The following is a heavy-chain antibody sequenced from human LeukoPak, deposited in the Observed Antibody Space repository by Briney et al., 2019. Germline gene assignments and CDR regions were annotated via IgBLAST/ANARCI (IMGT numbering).Heavy chain of an antibody. CDR1: GYTFTGYY. J-gene: IGHJ4*02. CDR2: INPHSGGT. CDR3: ARVRYYYDSSGYSGLPHFDY. Sequence: ASVKVSCKASGYTFTGYYIHWVRQAPGQGLEWMGWINPHSGGTNYAQKFQGGVTMTRDTSITTAYMELSSLRSDDTAVYYCARVRYYYDSSGYSGLPHFDYWGQGTLVTVSS. V-gene: IGHV1-2*02. D-gene: IGHD3-22*01.